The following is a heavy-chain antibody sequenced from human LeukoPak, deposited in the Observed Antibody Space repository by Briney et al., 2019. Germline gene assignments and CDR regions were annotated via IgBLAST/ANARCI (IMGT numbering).Heavy chain of an antibody. V-gene: IGHV1-2*04. D-gene: IGHD5-18*01. J-gene: IGHJ4*02. CDR1: GYTFTDYY. CDR3: ARGGYSYERPTPADY. Sequence: ASVKVSCKASGYTFTDYYIHWVRQAPGQGLEWMGWINPNSGGTNYAQKFQGWVTMTRDTSISTAYLQWSSLKASDTAMYYCARGGYSYERPTPADYWGQGTLVTVSS. CDR2: INPNSGGT.